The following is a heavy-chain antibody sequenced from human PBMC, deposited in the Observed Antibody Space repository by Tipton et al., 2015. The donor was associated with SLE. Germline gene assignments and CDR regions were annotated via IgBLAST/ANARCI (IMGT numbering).Heavy chain of an antibody. D-gene: IGHD6-13*01. J-gene: IGHJ6*02. V-gene: IGHV3-7*01. Sequence: GSLRLSCAASGFTFSNYWMTWVRQAPGKGLEWVANIKGDGTEKYYVDSVKGRFTISRDNAKHSLYLQMNSLRAEDTAMYYCARDNPIAEDGMDVWGQGTTVTVSS. CDR2: IKGDGTEK. CDR3: ARDNPIAEDGMDV. CDR1: GFTFSNYW.